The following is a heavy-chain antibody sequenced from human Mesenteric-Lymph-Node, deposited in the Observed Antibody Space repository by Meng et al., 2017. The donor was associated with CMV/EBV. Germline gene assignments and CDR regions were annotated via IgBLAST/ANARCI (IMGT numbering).Heavy chain of an antibody. Sequence: AGYTFNSYAMHWVRQAPGQRLEWMGWSNADNGNTKYSQKFQGRVTITRDTSASTAYMELSSLRSEDTAVYYCARAYGSGSYYNWFDPWGQGTLVTVSS. CDR1: GYTFNSYA. J-gene: IGHJ5*02. D-gene: IGHD3-10*01. CDR2: SNADNGNT. CDR3: ARAYGSGSYYNWFDP. V-gene: IGHV1-3*01.